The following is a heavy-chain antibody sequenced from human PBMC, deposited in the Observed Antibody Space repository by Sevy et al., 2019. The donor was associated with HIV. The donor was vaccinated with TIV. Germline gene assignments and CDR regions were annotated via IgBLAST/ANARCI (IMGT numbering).Heavy chain of an antibody. Sequence: GGSLRLSCAVSGFTFRNFWMSWVRQAPGKGLEWVSAISGSGGSTYYADSVKGRFTISRDNSKNTLYLQMNSLRAEDTAVYYCAKDMRSRSYYDSSGYQDYWGQGTLVTVSS. CDR2: ISGSGGST. D-gene: IGHD3-22*01. V-gene: IGHV3-23*01. CDR1: GFTFRNFW. J-gene: IGHJ4*02. CDR3: AKDMRSRSYYDSSGYQDY.